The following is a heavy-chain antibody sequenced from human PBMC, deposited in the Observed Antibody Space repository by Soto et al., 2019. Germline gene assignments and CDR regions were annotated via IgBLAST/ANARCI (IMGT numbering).Heavy chain of an antibody. J-gene: IGHJ5*02. CDR3: ARGGIAGHGFDP. CDR2: IFHSGST. CDR1: NGYINSGGFY. V-gene: IGHV4-31*03. D-gene: IGHD6-13*01. Sequence: QVQLQESGPGLLKPSQTLSLTCNVSNGYINSGGFYWSWIRQHPGKGLEWIGYIFHSGSTLYNPSLNSRVTLSADTSKNQLSLTLRSVTVADTAVYYCARGGIAGHGFDPWGQGILVTVSS.